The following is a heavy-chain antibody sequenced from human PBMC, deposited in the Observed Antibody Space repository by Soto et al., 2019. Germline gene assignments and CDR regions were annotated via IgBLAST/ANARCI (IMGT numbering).Heavy chain of an antibody. V-gene: IGHV1-8*01. D-gene: IGHD3-10*01. Sequence: QVQLVQSGAEVKEPGASVKVSCKASGYTFTGLDINWVRQATGQGLEWMGWMSPHNGDTGYAEKFHGRVTMTRDTSISTAYMVLSSLRSDYTCGYYCARCITSVVDSWVQGTLVTVSS. CDR2: MSPHNGDT. CDR3: ARCITSVVDS. CDR1: GYTFTGLD. J-gene: IGHJ4*02.